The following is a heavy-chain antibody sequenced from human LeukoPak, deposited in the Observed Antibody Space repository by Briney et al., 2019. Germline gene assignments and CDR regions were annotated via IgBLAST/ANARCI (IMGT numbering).Heavy chain of an antibody. J-gene: IGHJ4*02. D-gene: IGHD6-19*01. CDR1: GFTFDDYG. Sequence: GGSLRLSCAASGFTFDDYGMSWVRQAPGKGLVWISCVYNDGRITTYADSVKGRFTISRDNAKNTLYLQMNSLRPEDTAVYYCARGGIAMGVDYWGQGTLVTVS. V-gene: IGHV3-74*01. CDR2: VYNDGRIT. CDR3: ARGGIAMGVDY.